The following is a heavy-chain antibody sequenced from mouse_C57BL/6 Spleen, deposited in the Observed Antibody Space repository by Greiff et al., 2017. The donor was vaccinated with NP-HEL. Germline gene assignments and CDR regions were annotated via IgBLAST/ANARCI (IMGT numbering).Heavy chain of an antibody. CDR1: GYAFSSSW. CDR2: IYPGDGDT. Sequence: QVQLQQSGPELVKPGASVKISCKASGYAFSSSWMNWVKQRPGKGLEWIGRIYPGDGDTNYNGKFKGKATLTADKSSSTAYMQLSSLTSEDSAVYFCARGGGPVDYWGQGTTLTVSS. V-gene: IGHV1-82*01. J-gene: IGHJ2*01. CDR3: ARGGGPVDY.